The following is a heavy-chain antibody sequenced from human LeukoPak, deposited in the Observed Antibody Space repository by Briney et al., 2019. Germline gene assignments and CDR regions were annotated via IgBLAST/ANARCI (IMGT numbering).Heavy chain of an antibody. D-gene: IGHD1-26*01. J-gene: IGHJ4*02. V-gene: IGHV3-23*01. CDR2: ISGSGGST. Sequence: GGSLRLSCAASGFTFSSYAMSWVRQAPGKGLEWVSAISGSGGSTYYADSVKGRFTISRDNSKNTLYLQMNSLRAQDTAVYYCAKDTIVGATGWYYFDYWGQGTLVTVSS. CDR1: GFTFSSYA. CDR3: AKDTIVGATGWYYFDY.